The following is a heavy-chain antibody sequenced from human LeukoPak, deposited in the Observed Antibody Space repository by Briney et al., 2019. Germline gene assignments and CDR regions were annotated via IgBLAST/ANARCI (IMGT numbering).Heavy chain of an antibody. V-gene: IGHV7-4-1*02. CDR1: GYIFTSYA. Sequence: ASVKVSCKASGYIFTSYALNWVRQAPGQGLEWMGWINTNTGNPTYAQGFTGRFVFSLDTSVSTAYLQISSLKAEDTAVYYCAREDGSGSYPYNWFDPWGQGTLVTVSS. CDR3: AREDGSGSYPYNWFDP. D-gene: IGHD3-10*01. CDR2: INTNTGNP. J-gene: IGHJ5*02.